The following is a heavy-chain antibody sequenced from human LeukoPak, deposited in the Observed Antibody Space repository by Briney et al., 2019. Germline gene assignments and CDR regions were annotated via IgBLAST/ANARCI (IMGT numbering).Heavy chain of an antibody. CDR2: IYTSGST. CDR1: GGSISSYY. Sequence: PSETLSLTCTVSGGSISSYYWSWIRQPAGKGLERIGRIYTSGSTNYNPSLKSRVTMSVDTSKNQFSLKLSSVTAADTAVYYCARDNIVVVPAAISLYYYYYYMDVWGKGTTVTVSS. V-gene: IGHV4-4*07. CDR3: ARDNIVVVPAAISLYYYYYYMDV. J-gene: IGHJ6*03. D-gene: IGHD2-2*01.